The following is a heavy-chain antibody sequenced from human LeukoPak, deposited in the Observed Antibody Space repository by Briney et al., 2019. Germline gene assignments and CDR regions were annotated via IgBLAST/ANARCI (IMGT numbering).Heavy chain of an antibody. V-gene: IGHV3-30*02. CDR3: AKEIVVVPAAIWVGFDH. Sequence: GGSLRLSCAASGFTFSSYGMHWVRQAPGKGLEWVAFIRYDGSNKYYADSVKGRFTISRDNSKNTLYLQMNSLRAEDTAVYYCAKEIVVVPAAIWVGFDHWGQGTLVTVSS. D-gene: IGHD2-2*02. CDR2: IRYDGSNK. J-gene: IGHJ4*02. CDR1: GFTFSSYG.